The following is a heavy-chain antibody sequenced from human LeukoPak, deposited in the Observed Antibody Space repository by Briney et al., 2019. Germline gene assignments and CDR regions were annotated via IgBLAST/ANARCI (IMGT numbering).Heavy chain of an antibody. Sequence: SETLSLTCTVSGGSISSYYWSWIRQPPGKGLEWIGYIYYSGSTNYNPSLKSRVTISVDTSKNQFSLKLSSVTAADTAVYYCARAIYGSGSLFDYWGQGTLVTVSS. J-gene: IGHJ4*02. D-gene: IGHD3-10*01. CDR1: GGSISSYY. CDR3: ARAIYGSGSLFDY. V-gene: IGHV4-59*01. CDR2: IYYSGST.